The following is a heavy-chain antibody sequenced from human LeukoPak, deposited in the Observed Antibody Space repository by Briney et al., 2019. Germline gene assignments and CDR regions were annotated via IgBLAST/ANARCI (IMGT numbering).Heavy chain of an antibody. Sequence: PGGSLRLSCTVSGFTVSTNSMTWVRQAPGKGLEWIGYIYYSGSTNYNPSLKSRVTISVDTSKNQFSLKLSSVTAADTAVYYCARGDGIGGYYYNGMDVWGQGTTVTVSS. CDR1: GFTVSTNS. D-gene: IGHD3-22*01. J-gene: IGHJ6*02. V-gene: IGHV4-59*02. CDR3: ARGDGIGGYYYNGMDV. CDR2: IYYSGST.